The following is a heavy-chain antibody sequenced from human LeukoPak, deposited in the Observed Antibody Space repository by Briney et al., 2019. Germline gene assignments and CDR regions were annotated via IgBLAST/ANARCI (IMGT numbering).Heavy chain of an antibody. J-gene: IGHJ4*02. D-gene: IGHD2-21*01. Sequence: SETLSLTCTVSDGSITNSFWGWIRQPAGKGLEWIGRIYSGGSTNYNPSLKSRVTMSVDTSKNQFSLKLSSVTAADTAFYYCARSPGGAQREAFDYWGQGTLVTVSS. CDR2: IYSGGST. V-gene: IGHV4-4*07. CDR1: DGSITNSF. CDR3: ARSPGGAQREAFDY.